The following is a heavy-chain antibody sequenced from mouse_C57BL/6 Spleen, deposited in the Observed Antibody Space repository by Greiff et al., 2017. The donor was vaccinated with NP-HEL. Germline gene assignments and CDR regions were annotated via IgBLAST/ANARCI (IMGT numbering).Heavy chain of an antibody. Sequence: VQRVESGPGLVAPSQSLSITCTVSGFSLTSYGVSWVRQPPGKGLEWLGVLWGDGSTNYHSALISRLSISKDNSKSQVFLKLNSLQTDDTATYYCAKPRGYYYGSSYWYFDVWGTGTTVTVSS. CDR2: LWGDGST. CDR3: AKPRGYYYGSSYWYFDV. D-gene: IGHD1-1*01. V-gene: IGHV2-3*01. CDR1: GFSLTSYG. J-gene: IGHJ1*03.